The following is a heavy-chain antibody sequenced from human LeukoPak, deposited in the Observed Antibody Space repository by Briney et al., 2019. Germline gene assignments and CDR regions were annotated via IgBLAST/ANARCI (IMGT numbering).Heavy chain of an antibody. D-gene: IGHD6-19*01. Sequence: SGGALRLSCAASGFTFSNAWMSWVRQAPGKGLEWVGRIKSKTDGWTTDYAAPVKGRFTISRDDPKNTLYLQMNSLKTEDTAVYYCTARIAVADTLFHYWGQETLVTVSS. V-gene: IGHV3-15*01. CDR2: IKSKTDGWTT. CDR3: TARIAVADTLFHY. J-gene: IGHJ4*02. CDR1: GFTFSNAW.